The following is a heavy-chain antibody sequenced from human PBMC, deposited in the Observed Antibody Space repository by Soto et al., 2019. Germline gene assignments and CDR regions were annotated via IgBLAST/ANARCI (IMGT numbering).Heavy chain of an antibody. CDR1: GGSISSGGYY. D-gene: IGHD3-22*01. J-gene: IGHJ3*02. V-gene: IGHV4-31*03. CDR2: IYYSGST. Sequence: PSETLSLTCTVSGGSISSGGYYWSWIRQHPGKGLEWIGYIYYSGSTYYNPSLKSRVTISVDTSKNQFSLKLSSVTAADTAVYYCARAKRITMIVVASDAFDIWGQGTMVTVSS. CDR3: ARAKRITMIVVASDAFDI.